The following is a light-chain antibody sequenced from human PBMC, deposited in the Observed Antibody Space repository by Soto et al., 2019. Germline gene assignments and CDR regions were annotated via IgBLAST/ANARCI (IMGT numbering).Light chain of an antibody. CDR1: QSVSGN. J-gene: IGKJ2*02. CDR3: QQYNNWPPST. Sequence: ENVMTQSPATLSVAPGERATLSCRASQSVSGNLAWYQHKPGQAPRLLIYGASSRATGIPARFSGSGSGTEFTLTISSLQSEDFAVYYCQQYNNWPPSTFGQGTKLEIK. CDR2: GAS. V-gene: IGKV3-15*01.